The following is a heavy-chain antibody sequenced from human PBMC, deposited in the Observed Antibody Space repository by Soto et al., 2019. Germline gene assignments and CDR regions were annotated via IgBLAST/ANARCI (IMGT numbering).Heavy chain of an antibody. J-gene: IGHJ6*02. CDR2: INPNSGET. D-gene: IGHD3-3*01. Sequence: ASVKVSCKASGYSFSGYYIHWVRQAPGQGLEWMGWINPNSGETDYAQKFLGRVTMTSDTSISTAFMALSSLRSDDTAVYYCARYCPFLEWYRYGMDVWGQGSTVTVSS. V-gene: IGHV1-2*02. CDR1: GYSFSGYY. CDR3: ARYCPFLEWYRYGMDV.